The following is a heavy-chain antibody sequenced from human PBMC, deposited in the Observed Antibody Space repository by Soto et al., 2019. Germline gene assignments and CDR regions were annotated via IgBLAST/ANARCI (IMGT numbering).Heavy chain of an antibody. CDR1: GYTLTSYD. Sequence: ASVKVSCKASGYTLTSYDINWVRQATGQGLEWMGWMNPNSGNTGYAQKFQGRVTMTRNTSISTAYMELSSLRSEDTAVYYCARAYCSSTSCYLGYGMDVWGQGTTVTVSS. CDR2: MNPNSGNT. V-gene: IGHV1-8*01. J-gene: IGHJ6*02. CDR3: ARAYCSSTSCYLGYGMDV. D-gene: IGHD2-2*01.